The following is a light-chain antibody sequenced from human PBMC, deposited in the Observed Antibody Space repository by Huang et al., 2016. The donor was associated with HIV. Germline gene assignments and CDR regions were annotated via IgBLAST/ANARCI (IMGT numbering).Light chain of an antibody. V-gene: IGKV3-11*01. Sequence: EIVLTQSPATLSLSPGDRATLSCRAMQSVENSLAWYQQKPGQPPRLLMYDASIRATGIPARVSGSGSGTDFTLTISSLEPDDFAVYYCQQRSKWPPVYTFGQGTKLEIK. CDR2: DAS. J-gene: IGKJ2*01. CDR3: QQRSKWPPVYT. CDR1: QSVENS.